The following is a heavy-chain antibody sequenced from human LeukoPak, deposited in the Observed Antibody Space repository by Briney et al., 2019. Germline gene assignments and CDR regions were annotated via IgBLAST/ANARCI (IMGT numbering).Heavy chain of an antibody. CDR2: IYYSGST. CDR3: AREFTYYYDSSGHGFDP. D-gene: IGHD3-22*01. CDR1: GGSISSYY. V-gene: IGHV4-59*01. Sequence: SETLSLTCTVSGGSISSYYWSWIRQPPGKGLEWIGYIYYSGSTNYNPSLKSRVTISVDTSKNQFSLKLSSVTAADTAVYNCAREFTYYYDSSGHGFDPWGQGTLVTVSS. J-gene: IGHJ5*02.